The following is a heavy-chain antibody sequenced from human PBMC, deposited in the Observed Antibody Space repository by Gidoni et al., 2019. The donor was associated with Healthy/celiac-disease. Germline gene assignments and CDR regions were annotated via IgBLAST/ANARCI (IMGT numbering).Heavy chain of an antibody. Sequence: VQLQPWGAALLKPSETLSLTCAVHGRYFSGYYWSWLRQPPAKGLARVGEVTHSGSTHYNPSLKRRVTISVDTAKNQFSLTLSSVTAADTAVYYCARGQAELNIVATIFHQYYFDYWGQGTLVTVSS. CDR1: GRYFSGYY. J-gene: IGHJ4*02. CDR2: VTHSGST. CDR3: ARGQAELNIVATIFHQYYFDY. D-gene: IGHD5-12*01. V-gene: IGHV4-34*01.